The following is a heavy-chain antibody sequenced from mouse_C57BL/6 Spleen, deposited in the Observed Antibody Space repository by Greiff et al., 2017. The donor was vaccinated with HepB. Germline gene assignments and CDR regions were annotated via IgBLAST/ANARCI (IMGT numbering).Heavy chain of an antibody. CDR3: AETHKAYSDHWYFDV. CDR2: INPSNGGT. J-gene: IGHJ1*03. CDR1: GYTFTSYW. D-gene: IGHD2-13*01. V-gene: IGHV1-53*01. Sequence: QVQLQQPGTELVKPGASVKLSCKASGYTFTSYWMHWVKQRPGQGLEWIGNINPSNGGTNYNEKFKSKATLTVDKSSSTAYMQLSSLTSEDSAVYYWAETHKAYSDHWYFDVWGTGTTVTVSS.